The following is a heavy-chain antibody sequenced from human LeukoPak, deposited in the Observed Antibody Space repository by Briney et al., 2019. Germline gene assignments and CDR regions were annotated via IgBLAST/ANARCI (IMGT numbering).Heavy chain of an antibody. CDR3: AREKPFYDSSGYYYPIAFDY. CDR2: TNSNGGRT. Sequence: GGSMSLAWAAAGFTFDVYGMSWVRQAQGKWMEWVSGTNSNGGRTGYADSVKGRFTIAGDNAKNSLYLQMNSLRAEDTALYYCAREKPFYDSSGYYYPIAFDYWGQGTLVTVSS. CDR1: GFTFDVYG. D-gene: IGHD3-22*01. V-gene: IGHV3-20*04. J-gene: IGHJ4*02.